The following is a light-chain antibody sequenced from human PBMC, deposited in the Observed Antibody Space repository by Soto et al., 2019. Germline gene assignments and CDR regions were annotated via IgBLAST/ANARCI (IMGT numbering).Light chain of an antibody. Sequence: DIKMTQSPSSLSASVGDRVSITCRASQSIGSSLNWYQQKPGKAPKVLIYGGTNLQSGVSSRFSGSGSGTDFTLTIGSPRPEDFASYYCQQSYSKTLTLGGGTQV. CDR2: GGT. V-gene: IGKV1-39*01. CDR1: QSIGSS. CDR3: QQSYSKTLT. J-gene: IGKJ4*01.